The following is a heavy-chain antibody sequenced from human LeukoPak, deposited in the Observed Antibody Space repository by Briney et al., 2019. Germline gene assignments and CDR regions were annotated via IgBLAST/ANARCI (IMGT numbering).Heavy chain of an antibody. V-gene: IGHV3-33*01. Sequence: PGRSLRLSCAASGFTFSSYGMHWVRQAPGKGLEWVAVIWYDGSNKYYADSVKGRFTISRDNSKNTLYLQMNSLRAEDTAAYYCARDGGLIAARHYFDYWGQGTLVTVSS. CDR3: ARDGGLIAARHYFDY. J-gene: IGHJ4*02. CDR1: GFTFSSYG. D-gene: IGHD6-6*01. CDR2: IWYDGSNK.